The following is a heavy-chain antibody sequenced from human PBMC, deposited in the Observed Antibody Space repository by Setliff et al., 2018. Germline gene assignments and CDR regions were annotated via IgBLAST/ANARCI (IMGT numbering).Heavy chain of an antibody. D-gene: IGHD3-10*01. CDR3: ARVRITPYCMDV. J-gene: IGHJ6*03. CDR2: VYTTGST. V-gene: IGHV4-4*07. CDR1: GGSMGSCY. Sequence: PSETLSLTCTVSGGSMGSCYWTWIRQSAGKGLEWIGRVYTTGSTAFNPSLNSRVTMSLDKSKNQFSLKLYSVTAADTAVYFCARVRITPYCMDVWGKGTTVTSP.